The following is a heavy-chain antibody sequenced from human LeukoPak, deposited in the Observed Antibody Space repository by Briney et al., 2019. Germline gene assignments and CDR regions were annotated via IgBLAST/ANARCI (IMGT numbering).Heavy chain of an antibody. D-gene: IGHD4-17*01. Sequence: GGTLRLSCAASGFSFSTYGMSWVRQAPGKGLEWVSGISGGGGRTYYADSVKGRFTISRDNSKNTLYLQMNSLRAEDTAVYYCARVAINDYGDYFDYWGQGTLVTVSS. CDR2: ISGGGGRT. V-gene: IGHV3-23*01. CDR1: GFSFSTYG. CDR3: ARVAINDYGDYFDY. J-gene: IGHJ4*02.